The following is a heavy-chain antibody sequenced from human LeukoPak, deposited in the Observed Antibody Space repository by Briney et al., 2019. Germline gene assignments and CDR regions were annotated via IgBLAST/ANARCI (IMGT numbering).Heavy chain of an antibody. D-gene: IGHD3-16*01. CDR1: GGSISSGSYY. V-gene: IGHV4-61*02. CDR2: IYTSGST. Sequence: SQTLSLTCTVSGGSISSGSYYWSWIRQPAGKGLEWIGRIYTSGSTNYNPSLKSRVTISVDTSKNQFSLKLSSVTAADTAVYYCARGGKLIDYWGQGTLVTVSS. CDR3: ARGGKLIDY. J-gene: IGHJ4*02.